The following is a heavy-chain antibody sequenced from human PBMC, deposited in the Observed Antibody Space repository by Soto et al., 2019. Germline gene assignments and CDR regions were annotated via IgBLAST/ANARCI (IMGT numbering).Heavy chain of an antibody. Sequence: SETLSLTCTVSGGSISSSSYYWGWIRQPPGKGLEWIGSIYYSGSTYYNPSLKSRVTISVDTSKNQSSLKLSSVTAADTAVYYCARHYDFWSGSDNWFDPWGQGTLVTVYS. D-gene: IGHD3-3*01. CDR3: ARHYDFWSGSDNWFDP. J-gene: IGHJ5*02. CDR2: IYYSGST. CDR1: GGSISSSSYY. V-gene: IGHV4-39*01.